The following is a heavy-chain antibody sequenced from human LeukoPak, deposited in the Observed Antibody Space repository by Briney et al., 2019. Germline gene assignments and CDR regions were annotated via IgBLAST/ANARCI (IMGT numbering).Heavy chain of an antibody. CDR3: AREGGWYTADY. Sequence: GGSLRLSCAASGFTFSSYSMNWVRQAPGKGLEWVSSISSSSSYIYYADSVKGRFTISRDNAKNSLYLQMNSLRAEDTAVYYCAREGGWYTADYWGQGTLATVSS. V-gene: IGHV3-21*01. CDR2: ISSSSSYI. D-gene: IGHD6-19*01. J-gene: IGHJ4*02. CDR1: GFTFSSYS.